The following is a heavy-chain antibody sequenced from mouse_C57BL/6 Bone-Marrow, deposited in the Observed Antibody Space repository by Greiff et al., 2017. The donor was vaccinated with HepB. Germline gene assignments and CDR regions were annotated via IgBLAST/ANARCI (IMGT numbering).Heavy chain of an antibody. CDR2: INPGSGGT. V-gene: IGHV1-54*01. CDR3: ARILYYFDY. J-gene: IGHJ2*01. CDR1: GYAFTNYL. Sequence: VQLQQSGAELVRPGTSVKVSCKASGYAFTNYLIEWVKQGPGQGLEWIGVINPGSGGTNYNEKFKGKATLTADKSSSTAYMQLSSLTSEDSAVYFCARILYYFDYWGQGTTLTVSS.